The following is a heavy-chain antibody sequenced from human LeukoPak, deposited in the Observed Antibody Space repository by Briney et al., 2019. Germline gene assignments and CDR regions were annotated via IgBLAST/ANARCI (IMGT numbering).Heavy chain of an antibody. J-gene: IGHJ4*02. CDR3: TRDYYDSRGLPFDY. CDR2: ISSISHYI. CDR1: GYSFRSHS. V-gene: IGHV3-21*01. Sequence: KPGGSLRLSCAGSGYSFRSHSMNWVRQAPGKGLEWVSSISSISHYIYYADSVKGRFTISRDNAKNSLYLQMNSLRAEDTALYYCTRDYYDSRGLPFDYGGQGTLVTVSS. D-gene: IGHD3-22*01.